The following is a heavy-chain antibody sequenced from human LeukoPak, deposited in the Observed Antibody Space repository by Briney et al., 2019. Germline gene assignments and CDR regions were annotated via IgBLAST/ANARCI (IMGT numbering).Heavy chain of an antibody. CDR1: GYTFTGYY. Sequence: ASVKVSCKASGYTFTGYYMHWVRQAPGQGLEWMGRINPNSGGTNYAQKFQGRVTMTRDTSISTAYVELSRLRSDDTAVYYCARGAQASSSWYLDYWGQGTLVTVSS. D-gene: IGHD6-13*01. CDR3: ARGAQASSSWYLDY. V-gene: IGHV1-2*06. J-gene: IGHJ4*02. CDR2: INPNSGGT.